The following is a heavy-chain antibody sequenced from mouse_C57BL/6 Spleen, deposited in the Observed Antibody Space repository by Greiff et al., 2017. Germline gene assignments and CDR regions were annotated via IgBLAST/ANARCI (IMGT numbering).Heavy chain of an antibody. CDR1: GYTFTSYG. Sequence: VQLKESGAELARPGASVKLSCKASGYTFTSYGISWVKQRTGQGLEWIGEIYPRSGNTYYNEKFKGKAPLTADRSSSTAYMELRSLTAEESAVYVCARENYEGGYAMDYWGQGTSVTVSS. J-gene: IGHJ4*01. D-gene: IGHD1-1*01. CDR2: IYPRSGNT. V-gene: IGHV1-81*01. CDR3: ARENYEGGYAMDY.